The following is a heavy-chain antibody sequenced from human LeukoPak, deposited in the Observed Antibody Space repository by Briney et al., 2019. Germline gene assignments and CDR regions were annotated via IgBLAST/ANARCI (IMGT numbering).Heavy chain of an antibody. CDR3: ASTYYYDSSGYYPNWFDP. CDR1: AGSISSSSYC. CDR2: IYYSGST. V-gene: IGHV4-39*01. J-gene: IGHJ5*02. D-gene: IGHD3-22*01. Sequence: SDTLSLSCTESAGSISSSSYCWGRIRQPPGKGLEWIGSIYYSGSTYYNPSLKSRVTISVDTSKNQFSLKLSSVTAADTAVYYCASTYYYDSSGYYPNWFDPWGQGTLVTVSS.